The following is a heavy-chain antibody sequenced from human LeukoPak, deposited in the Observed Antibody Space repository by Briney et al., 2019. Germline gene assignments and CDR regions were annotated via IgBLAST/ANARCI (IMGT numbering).Heavy chain of an antibody. D-gene: IGHD5-24*01. CDR3: AKDNGGDGYNAGYFDL. CDR1: GFTFSSYG. V-gene: IGHV3-23*01. Sequence: LSGGSLRLSCAASGFTFSSYGMSWVRQAPAKGLDWVSAVNGIGGSTYYADSVKGRFTISRDNSKNTLYLQMNSLRAEDTAVYYCAKDNGGDGYNAGYFDLWGRGSLVTVSS. J-gene: IGHJ2*01. CDR2: VNGIGGST.